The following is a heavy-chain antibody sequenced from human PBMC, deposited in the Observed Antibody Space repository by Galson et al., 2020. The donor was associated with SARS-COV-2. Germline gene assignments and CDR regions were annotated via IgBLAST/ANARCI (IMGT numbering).Heavy chain of an antibody. D-gene: IGHD3-22*01. CDR2: ISAYNGNT. CDR1: GYTFTSYG. CDR3: ARDTNLDYYDSSEAPNWFDP. J-gene: IGHJ5*02. Sequence: ASVSSCKASGYTFTSYGISWVRQAPGQGLEWMGWISAYNGNTNYAQKLQGRVTMTTDTSTSTAYMELRSLRSDDTAGYYCARDTNLDYYDSSEAPNWFDPWGQGTLVTVSS. V-gene: IGHV1-18*01.